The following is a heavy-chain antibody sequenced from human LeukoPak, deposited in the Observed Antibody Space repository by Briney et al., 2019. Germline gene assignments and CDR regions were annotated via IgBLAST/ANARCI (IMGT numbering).Heavy chain of an antibody. Sequence: PGGSLRLSCAASGFTFSSSAMSWVRQAPGKGLEWVSAFSGSGGGTYYADSVKGRFTISRDNSKNTLYLQMNSLRAEDTAVYYCARGGSYLSAFDIWGQGTMVTVSS. CDR1: GFTFSSSA. D-gene: IGHD1-26*01. V-gene: IGHV3-23*01. J-gene: IGHJ3*02. CDR2: FSGSGGGT. CDR3: ARGGSYLSAFDI.